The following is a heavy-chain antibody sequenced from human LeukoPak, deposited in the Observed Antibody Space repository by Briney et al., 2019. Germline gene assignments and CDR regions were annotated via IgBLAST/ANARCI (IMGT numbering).Heavy chain of an antibody. Sequence: SQTLSLTCAVSGGSISSGDYSWSWVRQPSGKGLEWIGNIYHSGSTYYNPSLKSRVTISVDRSKNQFSLKLSSVTAADTAVYYCARRVVVVPAAPFDYWGQGTLVTVSS. D-gene: IGHD2-2*01. CDR1: GGSISSGDYS. CDR3: ARRVVVVPAAPFDY. J-gene: IGHJ4*02. CDR2: IYHSGST. V-gene: IGHV4-30-2*01.